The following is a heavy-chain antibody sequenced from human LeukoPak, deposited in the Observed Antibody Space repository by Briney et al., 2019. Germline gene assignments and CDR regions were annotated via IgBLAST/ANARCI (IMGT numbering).Heavy chain of an antibody. CDR1: SYSIRSYYY. CDR3: ARVAAAGTRCYYYYMDV. D-gene: IGHD6-13*01. Sequence: PSETLSLTCTVSSYSIRSYYYWGWIRQPPGKGLEWIGSIYHSGTTFYNPSLKSRVTISVDTSKNQFYLKLSSVTAADTAVYYCARVAAAGTRCYYYYMDVWGKGTTVTVSS. CDR2: IYHSGTT. V-gene: IGHV4-38-2*02. J-gene: IGHJ6*03.